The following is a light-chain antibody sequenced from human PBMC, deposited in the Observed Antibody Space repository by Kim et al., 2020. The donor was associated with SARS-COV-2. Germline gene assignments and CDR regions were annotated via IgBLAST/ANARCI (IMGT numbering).Light chain of an antibody. CDR2: QDS. CDR3: QAWDSSTV. V-gene: IGLV3-1*01. Sequence: SYELTQPPSVSVSPGQTASITCSGDKLGDKYACWYQQKPGQYPVLVIYQDSKRPSGIPERFSGSNSGNTATLTISGTQAMDEADYYCQAWDSSTVFG. J-gene: IGLJ2*01. CDR1: KLGDKY.